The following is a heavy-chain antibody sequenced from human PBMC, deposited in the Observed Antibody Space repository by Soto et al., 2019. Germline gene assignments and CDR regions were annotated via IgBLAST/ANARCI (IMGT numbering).Heavy chain of an antibody. D-gene: IGHD6-13*01. CDR2: ISGSGGST. Sequence: EVQLLESGGGLVQPGGSLRLSCAASGFTFSNYAVTWVRQAPGKGLEWVSTISGSGGSTYYADSVKGRFTTSRDTSKNTLYLQMNGVRAEDTAIYYGAEGQGSSSYDIDYWGQGTLVTVSS. J-gene: IGHJ4*02. CDR3: AEGQGSSSYDIDY. V-gene: IGHV3-23*01. CDR1: GFTFSNYA.